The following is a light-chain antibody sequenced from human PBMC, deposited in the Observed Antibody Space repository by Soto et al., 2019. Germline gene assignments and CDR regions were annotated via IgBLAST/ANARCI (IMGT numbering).Light chain of an antibody. V-gene: IGKV1-39*01. CDR3: QQSYSSPQT. J-gene: IGKJ1*01. CDR1: QSISSY. Sequence: DVQMKQSPSSLSASVGDRVTITCRASQSISSYLNWYQQKPGKAPKPLIYAASSLLGGVPSRFSGSGSGTDFTLTISSLQPEDFAIYYCQQSYSSPQTFGQGTKVDI. CDR2: AAS.